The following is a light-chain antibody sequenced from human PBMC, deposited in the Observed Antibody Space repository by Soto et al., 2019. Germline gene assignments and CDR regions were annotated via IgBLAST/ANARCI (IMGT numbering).Light chain of an antibody. CDR1: SIDVGGYNY. CDR3: SSYTSSSTQV. J-gene: IGLJ1*01. CDR2: EVS. V-gene: IGLV2-14*01. Sequence: QSALTQPASVSGSPGQSITIPCTGTSIDVGGYNYVSWYQQHTGKAPKLMIYEVSNRPSGVSNRFSGSKSGNTASLTISGLQAEDDADYYCSSYTSSSTQVFGTGTKVTVL.